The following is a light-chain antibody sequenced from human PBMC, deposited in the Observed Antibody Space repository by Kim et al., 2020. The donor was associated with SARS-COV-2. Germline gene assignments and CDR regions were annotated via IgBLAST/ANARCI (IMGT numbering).Light chain of an antibody. V-gene: IGKV1-33*01. CDR1: QDINNF. Sequence: DIQMTQSPSSLSASVGDRVTITCQASQDINNFLNWYQQKPGKAPNLLIYDSSDLETGVPSRFSGSGSGTDFTLTISSLQADDIATYYCQQYGNLPLTFGGGTKVEIK. J-gene: IGKJ4*01. CDR2: DSS. CDR3: QQYGNLPLT.